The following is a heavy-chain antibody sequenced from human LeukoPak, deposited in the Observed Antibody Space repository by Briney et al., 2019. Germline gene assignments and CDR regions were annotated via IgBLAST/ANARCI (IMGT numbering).Heavy chain of an antibody. D-gene: IGHD2-2*02. CDR2: IYYSGNT. CDR1: GGSISSAGYY. J-gene: IGHJ4*02. CDR3: ARGCSSTNCDTPGDDY. V-gene: IGHV4-31*03. Sequence: RSSETLSLTCTVSGGSISSAGYYWSWIRQHPGKGLEWIGYIYYSGNTYYNSSLKSRVTISVDTSKNQFSLKLNSVTAADTAVYYCARGCSSTNCDTPGDDYWGQGTLVTVSS.